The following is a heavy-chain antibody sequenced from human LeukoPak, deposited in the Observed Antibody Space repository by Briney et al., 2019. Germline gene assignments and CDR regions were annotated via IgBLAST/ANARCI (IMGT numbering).Heavy chain of an antibody. D-gene: IGHD3-3*01. J-gene: IGHJ4*02. Sequence: PSETLSLTCTVSGGSISSGDYYWSWIRQPPGKGLEWIGYIYYSGSTYYNPSLKSRVTISVDTSKNQFSLKLSFVTAADTAVYYCARDLTYYDFWSGYYTGMGLYDYWGQGTLVTVSS. V-gene: IGHV4-30-4*08. CDR3: ARDLTYYDFWSGYYTGMGLYDY. CDR1: GGSISSGDYY. CDR2: IYYSGST.